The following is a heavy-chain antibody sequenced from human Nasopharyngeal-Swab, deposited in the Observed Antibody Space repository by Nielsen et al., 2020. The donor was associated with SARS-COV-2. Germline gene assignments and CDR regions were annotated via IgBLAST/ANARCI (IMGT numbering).Heavy chain of an antibody. CDR2: IYHSGST. J-gene: IGHJ3*02. D-gene: IGHD3-16*01. CDR1: GYSISSGYY. CDR3: ARRAWGADAFDI. Sequence: SETLSLTCTVSGYSISSGYYWGWIRQPPGKGLEWIGSIYHSGSTYYNPSLKSRVTISLDLYKNQFSLRLSSVTAADTAVYYCARRAWGADAFDIWGQGTMVTVPS. V-gene: IGHV4-38-2*02.